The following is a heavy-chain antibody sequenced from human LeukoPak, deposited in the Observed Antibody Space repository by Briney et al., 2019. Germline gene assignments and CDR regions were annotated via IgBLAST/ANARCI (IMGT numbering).Heavy chain of an antibody. V-gene: IGHV4-39*01. J-gene: IGHJ4*02. Sequence: PSETLSLTCSVSGGSISSGGYYWAWIRQPPGKGLEWIGSINYSGNTFYNPSLKSRVTISVDTSKNQFSLKLSSMTAADTAVYYCARSKVGWLLQDWGQGTLVTVSS. CDR1: GGSISSGGYY. D-gene: IGHD3-3*01. CDR3: ARSKVGWLLQD. CDR2: INYSGNT.